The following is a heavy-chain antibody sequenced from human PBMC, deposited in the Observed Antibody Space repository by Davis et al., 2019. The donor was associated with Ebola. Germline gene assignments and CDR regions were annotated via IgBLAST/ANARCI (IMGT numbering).Heavy chain of an antibody. Sequence: PSETLSLTCTVSGGSTSSSSYYWSWIRQPPGKGLEWIGEINHSGSTNYNPSLKSRVTISVDTSKNQFSLKLSSVTAADTAVYYCARGGYSYGPRGYGYYYMDVWGKGTTVTVSS. V-gene: IGHV4-39*07. D-gene: IGHD5-18*01. CDR1: GGSTSSSSYY. J-gene: IGHJ6*03. CDR3: ARGGYSYGPRGYGYYYMDV. CDR2: INHSGST.